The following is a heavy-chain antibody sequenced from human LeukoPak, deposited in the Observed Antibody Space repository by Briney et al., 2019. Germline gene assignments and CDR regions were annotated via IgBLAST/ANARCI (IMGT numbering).Heavy chain of an antibody. CDR3: ARAIWFGEGHDY. CDR2: IYTSGST. J-gene: IGHJ4*02. CDR1: GGSISGGSYY. Sequence: SETLSLTCTVSGGSISGGSYYWSWIRQPAGRGLEWIGRIYTSGSTNYNPSLKSRVTISVSTSKNQFSLQLTSVTAADTAVYYCARAIWFGEGHDYWGQGTLVTVSS. D-gene: IGHD3-10*01. V-gene: IGHV4-61*02.